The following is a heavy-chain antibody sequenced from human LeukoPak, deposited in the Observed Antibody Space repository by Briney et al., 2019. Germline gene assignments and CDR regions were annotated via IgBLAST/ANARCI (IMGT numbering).Heavy chain of an antibody. CDR1: GYTFTGYY. Sequence: GASVKVSCKASGYTFTGYYMHWVRQAPGQGLEWMGWISAYNGNTNYAQKLQGRVTMTTDTSTSTAYMELRSLRSDDTAVYYCARESGRGTYFDYWGQGTLVTVSS. J-gene: IGHJ4*02. CDR2: ISAYNGNT. V-gene: IGHV1-18*04. CDR3: ARESGRGTYFDY. D-gene: IGHD3-16*01.